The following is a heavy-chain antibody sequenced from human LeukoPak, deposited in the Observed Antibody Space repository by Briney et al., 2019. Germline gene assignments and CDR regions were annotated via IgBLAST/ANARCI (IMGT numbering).Heavy chain of an antibody. J-gene: IGHJ4*02. CDR2: INSDGSST. D-gene: IGHD3-22*01. CDR3: ARAVTYYYDSSGPRKG. Sequence: GGSLRLSCAASGFTFSIYWMHWVRQAPGKGLVWVSRINSDGSSTNYADSEKGRFTISRDNAKNTLYLQMNSLRADDTAVYYCARAVTYYYDSSGPRKGWGQGTLVTVSS. CDR1: GFTFSIYW. V-gene: IGHV3-74*01.